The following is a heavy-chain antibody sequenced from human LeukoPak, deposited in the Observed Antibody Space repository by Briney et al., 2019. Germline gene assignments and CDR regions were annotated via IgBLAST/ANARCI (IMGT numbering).Heavy chain of an antibody. D-gene: IGHD1-26*01. CDR1: GFTFSSYG. Sequence: GRSLRLSCAASGFTFSSYGMHWVRQAPGKGLEWVAVISYDGSNKYYADSVKGRFTISRDNSKNTLYLQMNSLRAEDTAVYYCAKDPAVGASLHFDYWGRGTLVTVSS. J-gene: IGHJ4*02. CDR2: ISYDGSNK. V-gene: IGHV3-30*18. CDR3: AKDPAVGASLHFDY.